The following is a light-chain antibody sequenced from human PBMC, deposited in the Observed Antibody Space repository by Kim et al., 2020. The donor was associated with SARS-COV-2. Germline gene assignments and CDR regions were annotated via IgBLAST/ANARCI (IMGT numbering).Light chain of an antibody. V-gene: IGLV4-69*01. J-gene: IGLJ3*02. CDR3: QTWGTGTWV. CDR1: SGHSSYG. CDR2: VNSDGSH. Sequence: QLVLTQSPSASASLGASVKLTCTLSSGHSSYGIAWHQQQSEKGPRYLMKVNSDGSHSKGAGIPDRFSGSSSGAERYLTISSLQSEDEADYYCQTWGTGTWVFGGGTQLTVL.